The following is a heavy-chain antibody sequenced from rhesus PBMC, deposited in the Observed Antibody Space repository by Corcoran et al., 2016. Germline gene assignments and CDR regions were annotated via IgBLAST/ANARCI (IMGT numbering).Heavy chain of an antibody. CDR3: ARDSEYYKIWTGYHFDY. CDR1: GGSLSDSYY. V-gene: IGHV4-106*01. D-gene: IGHD3-3*01. J-gene: IGHJ4*01. Sequence: QVQLQESGPGLVKPSETLSPTCAVSGGSLSDSYYWSWIRQPPGQGLEWIGYIYGSGGSTYFNPSLKSRVTISTDTSKNQFSLKMSSVTATDTAVYYCARDSEYYKIWTGYHFDYWGQGVLVTVSS. CDR2: IYGSGGST.